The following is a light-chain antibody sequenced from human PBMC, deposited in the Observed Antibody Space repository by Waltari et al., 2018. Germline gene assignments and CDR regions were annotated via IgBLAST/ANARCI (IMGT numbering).Light chain of an antibody. V-gene: IGLV2-18*02. Sequence: QSALTQPPSVSGSPGQSVTISCTGTSSDVGSYNRVSWYQQPPRTAPTLMIYEASNRPSGVPDRFSGSKSCNTAFLTISELQAEDEADYYCSSYTSSSTPVFGGGTKLTVL. J-gene: IGLJ2*01. CDR1: SSDVGSYNR. CDR3: SSYTSSSTPV. CDR2: EAS.